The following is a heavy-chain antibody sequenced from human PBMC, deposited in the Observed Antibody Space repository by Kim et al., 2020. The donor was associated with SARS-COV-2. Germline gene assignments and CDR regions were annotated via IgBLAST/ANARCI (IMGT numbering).Heavy chain of an antibody. V-gene: IGHV3-74*01. J-gene: IGHJ6*02. D-gene: IGHD3-10*01. CDR3: ARDGVLLWFGEPAYYGMDV. Sequence: RFTISRDNAKNTLYLQMNSLRAEDTAVYYCARDGVLLWFGEPAYYGMDVWGQGTTVTVSS.